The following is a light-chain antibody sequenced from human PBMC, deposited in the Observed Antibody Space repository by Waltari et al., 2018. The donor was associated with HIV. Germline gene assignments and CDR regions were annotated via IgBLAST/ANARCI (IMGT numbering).Light chain of an antibody. CDR1: RRCRHSK. V-gene: IGLV9-49*03. Sequence: QPLLTQPPSSSASLGAPLTLTRPRTRRCRHSKLDWYPLRPGRGPRFVMRVGTGGIVGSKGDGIPDRFSVLGSGLKRTLTIKNMQEEDDSDFHCGADHRSGSNIGWVFGGGTKLTVL. CDR3: GADHRSGSNIGWV. CDR2: VGTGGIVG. J-gene: IGLJ3*02.